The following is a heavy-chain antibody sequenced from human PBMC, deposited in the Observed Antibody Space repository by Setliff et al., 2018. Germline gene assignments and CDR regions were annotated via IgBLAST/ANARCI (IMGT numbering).Heavy chain of an antibody. V-gene: IGHV4-39*01. J-gene: IGHJ4*01. CDR2: ISYSGTP. D-gene: IGHD2-15*01. CDR1: DDSFTSSRYY. CDR3: VRPGGTTVVARHFDY. Sequence: SETLSLTCTVSDDSFTSSRYYWGWIRQAPGSGLEWIGSISYSGTPYYNASVESRVTISIDTSRNQFSLELRSVAVADTATYYCVRPGGTTVVARHFDYWGSGILVTVSS.